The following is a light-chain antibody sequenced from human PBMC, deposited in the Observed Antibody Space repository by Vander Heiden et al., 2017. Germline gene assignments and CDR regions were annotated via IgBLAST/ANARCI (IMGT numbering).Light chain of an antibody. Sequence: SSVLTQPPSVSVAPGQTARITCGGNNIGSKSVHWYQQKPGQAPGLVVYDDSDRPSGIPERFSGSNSGNTATLTISRVEAGDEADYYCQVWDSSSDLVVFGGGTKLTVL. CDR3: QVWDSSSDLVV. CDR1: NIGSKS. J-gene: IGLJ2*01. CDR2: DDS. V-gene: IGLV3-21*02.